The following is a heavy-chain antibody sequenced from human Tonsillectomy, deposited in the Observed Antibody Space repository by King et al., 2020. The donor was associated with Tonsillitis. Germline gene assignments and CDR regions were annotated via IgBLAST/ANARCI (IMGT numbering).Heavy chain of an antibody. D-gene: IGHD1-26*01. CDR3: AKDGSGCYYGALYYFDY. CDR2: IGWDGSST. V-gene: IGHV3-43*01. Sequence: QLVQSGGVVVQPGGSLRLSCAASGFNFDDYTMHWVRQAPGKGLEWVYLIGWDGSSTYYADSVKGRFTISRDNSKNSLYLQMNSLRTEDTALYYCAKDGSGCYYGALYYFDYWGQGTLVTVSS. J-gene: IGHJ4*02. CDR1: GFNFDDYT.